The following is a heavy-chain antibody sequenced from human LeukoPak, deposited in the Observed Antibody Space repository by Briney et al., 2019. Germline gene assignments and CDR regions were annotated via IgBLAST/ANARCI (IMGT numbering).Heavy chain of an antibody. CDR1: GGTFTNFA. V-gene: IGHV1-69*05. J-gene: IGHJ4*02. Sequence: PVKVSCKASGGTFTNFAFNWVRQAPGQGLEWMGRVIPIYDSTHYAQRFQGRITITTDESSTTAYMTLSSLTSDDTAVYYCASQDASIYSESSGSPTYSDWGQGTLVTVSS. D-gene: IGHD3-22*01. CDR3: ASQDASIYSESSGSPTYSD. CDR2: VIPIYDST.